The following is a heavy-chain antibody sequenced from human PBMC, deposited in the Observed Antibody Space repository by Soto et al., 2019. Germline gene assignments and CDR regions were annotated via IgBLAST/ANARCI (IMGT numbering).Heavy chain of an antibody. CDR3: AKGDDYIDY. Sequence: TGGSLRLSCAASGFTFDDYAMHWVRQAPGKGLEWVSGISWNSGSIGYADSVKGRSTISRDNAKNSLYLQMNSLRAEDTALYYCAKGDDYIDYWGQGTLVTVSS. CDR1: GFTFDDYA. V-gene: IGHV3-9*01. J-gene: IGHJ4*02. CDR2: ISWNSGSI.